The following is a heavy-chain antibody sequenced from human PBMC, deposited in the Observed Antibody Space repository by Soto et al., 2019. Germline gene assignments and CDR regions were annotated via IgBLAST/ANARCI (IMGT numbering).Heavy chain of an antibody. V-gene: IGHV4-61*01. CDR1: GGSVSSGSYY. D-gene: IGHD6-19*01. CDR2: IYYSGST. J-gene: IGHJ5*02. CDR3: ARERDSSGWYNWFDP. Sequence: SETLSLTCTVSGGSVSSGSYYWSWIRQPPGKGLEWIGYIYYSGSTNYKTSLKSRVTISVDTSKNQFSLKLSSVTAADTEVYYCARERDSSGWYNWFDPWGQGPLVTVSS.